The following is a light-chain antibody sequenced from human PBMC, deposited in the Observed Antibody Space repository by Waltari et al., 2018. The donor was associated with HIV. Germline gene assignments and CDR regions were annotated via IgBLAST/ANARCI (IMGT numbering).Light chain of an antibody. J-gene: IGLJ3*02. Sequence: QSVLTQPPSASGTPGQRVTISCSGNSSNIGSNYVYWYQQLPGTTPRLLIFRNNQRPSWVPDRFSGSKSGTSASLAISGLRSEDEADYFCATWDDSLSALWVFGGGTKLTVL. CDR3: ATWDDSLSALWV. V-gene: IGLV1-47*01. CDR1: SSNIGSNY. CDR2: RNN.